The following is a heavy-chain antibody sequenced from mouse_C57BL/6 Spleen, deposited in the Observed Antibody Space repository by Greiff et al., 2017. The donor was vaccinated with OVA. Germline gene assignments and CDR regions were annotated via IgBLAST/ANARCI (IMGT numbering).Heavy chain of an antibody. Sequence: QVQLQQPGAELVRPGSSVKLSCKASGYTFTSYWMDWVKQRPGQGLEWIGNIYPSDSETHYNQKFKDKATLTVDKSSSTAYMQLSSLTSEDSAVYYCARLDYYGRDYYAMDYWGQGTSVTVSS. J-gene: IGHJ4*01. CDR1: GYTFTSYW. CDR3: ARLDYYGRDYYAMDY. V-gene: IGHV1-61*01. CDR2: IYPSDSET. D-gene: IGHD1-1*01.